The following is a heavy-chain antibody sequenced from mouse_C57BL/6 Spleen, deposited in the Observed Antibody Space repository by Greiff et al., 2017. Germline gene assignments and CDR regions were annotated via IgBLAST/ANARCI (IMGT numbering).Heavy chain of an antibody. CDR3: AREVYYGGRYAMDY. J-gene: IGHJ4*01. CDR1: GYTFTSYW. Sequence: QVQLQQPGAELVRPGSSVKLSCKASGYTFTSYWMHWVKQRPIQGLEWIGNIDPSDSETHYNQKFKDKATLTVDKSSSTAYMQRSRLTSEDSAVYYCAREVYYGGRYAMDYWGQGTSVTVSS. V-gene: IGHV1-52*01. CDR2: IDPSDSET. D-gene: IGHD1-1*01.